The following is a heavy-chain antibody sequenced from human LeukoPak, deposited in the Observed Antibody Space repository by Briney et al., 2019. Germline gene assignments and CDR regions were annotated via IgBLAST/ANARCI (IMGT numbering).Heavy chain of an antibody. CDR1: GFTFSSYG. J-gene: IGHJ3*02. Sequence: GGSLRLSCAASGFTFSSYGMHWVRQAPGKGLEWVAVISYDGSNKYYADSVKGRFTISRDNSKNTLYLQMNSLRAEDTAVYYCAKLLSVVPAAHNDAFDIWGQGTMVTVSS. V-gene: IGHV3-30*18. D-gene: IGHD2-2*01. CDR3: AKLLSVVPAAHNDAFDI. CDR2: ISYDGSNK.